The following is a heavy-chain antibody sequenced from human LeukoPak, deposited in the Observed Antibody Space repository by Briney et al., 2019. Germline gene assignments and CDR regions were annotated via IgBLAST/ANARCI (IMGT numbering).Heavy chain of an antibody. CDR3: ARDSGMVRGTVDY. CDR1: GYTFTSYY. V-gene: IGHV1-46*01. Sequence: ASVTVSCKSSGYTFTSYYMYWVRQAPGQGLEWMGIINPSGGSTSYAQKFQGRVTMTRDTSTSTVYMEPSSLRSEDTAVYYCARDSGMVRGTVDYWGQGTLVTVSS. CDR2: INPSGGST. D-gene: IGHD3-10*01. J-gene: IGHJ4*02.